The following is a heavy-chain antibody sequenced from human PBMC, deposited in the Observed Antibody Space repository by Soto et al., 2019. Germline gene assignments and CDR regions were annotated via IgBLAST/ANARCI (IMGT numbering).Heavy chain of an antibody. CDR3: ARSPSHVYSSSWYELSVDFISYCYYGMYV. D-gene: IGHD6-13*01. Sequence: SGPTLVKPTQTLTLTCTFSGFSLSTSGMCVSWIRQPPGKALEWLALIDWDDDKYYSTSLKTRLTISKDTSKNQVVLTMITRDPVDTSTYYCARSPSHVYSSSWYELSVDFISYCYYGMYVWGQGTTVTVSS. CDR1: GFSLSTSGMC. J-gene: IGHJ6*02. CDR2: IDWDDDK. V-gene: IGHV2-70*01.